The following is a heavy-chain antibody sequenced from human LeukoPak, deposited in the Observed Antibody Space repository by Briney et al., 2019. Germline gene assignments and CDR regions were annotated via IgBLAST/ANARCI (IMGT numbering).Heavy chain of an antibody. CDR1: GFTFCSYT. Sequence: PGGSLRLSCAASGFTFCSYTMTWARQTPGKGLEWVSGISGSGAITDCVDSVKGRFTISRDNSKNTVYLQMHSLRPEDTAVYYCAKIIAVTESYWYGMDVWGQGTTVTVSS. CDR2: ISGSGAIT. CDR3: AKIIAVTESYWYGMDV. D-gene: IGHD4-17*01. V-gene: IGHV3-23*01. J-gene: IGHJ6*02.